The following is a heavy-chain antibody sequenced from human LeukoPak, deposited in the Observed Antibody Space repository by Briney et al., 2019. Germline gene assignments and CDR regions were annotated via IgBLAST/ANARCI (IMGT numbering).Heavy chain of an antibody. CDR1: GFTFSRHT. D-gene: IGHD3-10*01. V-gene: IGHV3-21*01. CDR2: IRSSDNYM. CDR3: ARARSYYGSGLRGNYFDY. Sequence: GGSLRLSCEASGFTFSRHTMDWVRQAPGKGLEWVSSIRSSDNYMSYADSVKGRFIISRDNAKKSLYLNSLRAEDTAVYYCARARSYYGSGLRGNYFDYWGQGNLVTVSS. J-gene: IGHJ4*02.